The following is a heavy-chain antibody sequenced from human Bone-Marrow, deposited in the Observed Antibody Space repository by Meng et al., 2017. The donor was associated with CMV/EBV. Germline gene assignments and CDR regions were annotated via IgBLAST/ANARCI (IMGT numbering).Heavy chain of an antibody. Sequence: SVKVSCKASGYTFTGYYMHWVRQAPGQGLEWMGGIIPILGIANYAQKFQGRVTITADKSTSTAYMELSSLRSEDTAVYYCEVAATYGMDVWGQGTTVTVSS. D-gene: IGHD2-15*01. CDR2: IIPILGIA. J-gene: IGHJ6*02. V-gene: IGHV1-69*10. CDR1: GYTFTGYY. CDR3: EVAATYGMDV.